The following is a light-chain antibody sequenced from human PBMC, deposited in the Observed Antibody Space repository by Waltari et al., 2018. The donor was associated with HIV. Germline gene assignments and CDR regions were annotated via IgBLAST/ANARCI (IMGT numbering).Light chain of an antibody. CDR2: DND. J-gene: IGLJ2*01. CDR1: SSNIGNDF. CDR3: GTWDRSMDGGV. V-gene: IGLV1-51*01. Sequence: QSVLTQPPSVSAAPGQKVAISCSVNSSNIGNDFVSWYQHVPGSAPKLLIYDNDKVPTGIPARFSGSKSCTSATLDITGLQTGDEADYYCGTWDRSMDGGVFGGGTKLTVL.